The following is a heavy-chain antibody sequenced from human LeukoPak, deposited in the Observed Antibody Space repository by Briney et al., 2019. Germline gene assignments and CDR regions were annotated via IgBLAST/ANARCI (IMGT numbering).Heavy chain of an antibody. CDR3: ARPLPGIPMISGGY. CDR2: INPNTGGT. CDR1: GYTFTGYY. D-gene: IGHD3-22*01. V-gene: IGHV1-2*02. Sequence: ASVKVSCKTSGYTFTGYYIHWVRQAPGQGLEWMGWINPNTGGTNYAQKFQGRVTMTTDTPISAAYMELSRLRSDDTAVYYCARPLPGIPMISGGYWGRGTLVTVSS. J-gene: IGHJ4*02.